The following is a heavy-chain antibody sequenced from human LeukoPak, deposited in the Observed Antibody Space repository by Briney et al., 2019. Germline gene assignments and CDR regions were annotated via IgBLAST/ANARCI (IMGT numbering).Heavy chain of an antibody. Sequence: GGSLRLSCAASGFTFSVSAMYWVRQASGKGLEWVGRIRNKANNYATAYAASLKGRFTISRDDSKNTAYLQMNSLETEDTAMYYCTYTSSSGVVYWGQGTLVTVSS. CDR1: GFTFSVSA. CDR3: TYTSSSGVVY. V-gene: IGHV3-73*01. J-gene: IGHJ4*02. CDR2: IRNKANNYAT. D-gene: IGHD6-6*01.